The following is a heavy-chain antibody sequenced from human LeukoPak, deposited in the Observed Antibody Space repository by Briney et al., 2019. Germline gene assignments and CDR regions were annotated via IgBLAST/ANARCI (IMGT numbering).Heavy chain of an antibody. CDR3: AKLVVGATYAFDI. V-gene: IGHV3-21*01. Sequence: GGSLRLSCAASGFTFSTYSMNWVRQAPGKGLEWVSSISSSSSYIYYADSVKGRFTISRDNAKNSLYLQMNSLRAEDTAVYYCAKLVVGATYAFDIWGQGTMVTVSS. D-gene: IGHD1-26*01. CDR1: GFTFSTYS. J-gene: IGHJ3*02. CDR2: ISSSSSYI.